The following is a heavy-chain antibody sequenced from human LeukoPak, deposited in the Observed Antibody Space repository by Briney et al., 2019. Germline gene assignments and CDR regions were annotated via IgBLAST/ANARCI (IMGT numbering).Heavy chain of an antibody. CDR1: GFTFSSYW. CDR3: ARSLYPSGSFFDY. D-gene: IGHD6-13*01. CDR2: IKQDGSEK. Sequence: GGSLRLSCAASGFTFSSYWMSWVRQAPGKGLEWVANIKQDGSEKYYVDSVKGRFTISRDNAKNSLYLQMNSLRAGDTAVYYCARSLYPSGSFFDYWGQGTLVTVSS. J-gene: IGHJ4*02. V-gene: IGHV3-7*01.